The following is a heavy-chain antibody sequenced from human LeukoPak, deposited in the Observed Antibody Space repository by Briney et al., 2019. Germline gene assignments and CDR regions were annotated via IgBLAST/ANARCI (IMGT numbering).Heavy chain of an antibody. CDR3: ARELTDYYDSSGYYSAFDI. Sequence: SVKVSCKASGGTFSGYAISWVRQAPGQGLEWMGGIIPIFGTANYAQKFQGRVTITTDESTSTAYMELSSLRSEDTAVYYCARELTDYYDSSGYYSAFDIWGQGTMVTVSS. J-gene: IGHJ3*02. CDR1: GGTFSGYA. CDR2: IIPIFGTA. D-gene: IGHD3-22*01. V-gene: IGHV1-69*05.